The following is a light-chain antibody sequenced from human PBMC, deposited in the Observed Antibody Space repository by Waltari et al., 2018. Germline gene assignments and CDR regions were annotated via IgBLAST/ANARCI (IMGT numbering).Light chain of an antibody. V-gene: IGKV3-20*01. CDR3: QQYGSSPRT. CDR1: QSVSSSY. J-gene: IGKJ1*01. Sequence: EIVLTQSPGTLSLSPGERAPLSCRASQSVSSSYLAWYQQKPGQAPRLLRYGASSRATGIPDRFSGSGSGTDFTLTISRLEPEDVAVYYCQQYGSSPRTVGQGTKVEIK. CDR2: GAS.